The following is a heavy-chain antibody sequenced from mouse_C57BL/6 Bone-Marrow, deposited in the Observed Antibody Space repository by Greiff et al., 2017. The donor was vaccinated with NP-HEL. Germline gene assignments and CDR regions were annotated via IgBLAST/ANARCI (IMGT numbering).Heavy chain of an antibody. CDR1: GYTFTSYT. CDR3: ARRIFITARYFEV. CDR2: INPSSGYT. Sequence: VKLQESGAELARPGASVKMSCKASGYTFTSYTMHWVKQRPGQGLEWIGYINPSSGYTKYNQKFKDKATLTADKSSSTAYMQLSSLTSEDSAVYYCARRIFITARYFEVWGTGTTVTVSS. J-gene: IGHJ1*03. D-gene: IGHD1-1*01. V-gene: IGHV1-4*01.